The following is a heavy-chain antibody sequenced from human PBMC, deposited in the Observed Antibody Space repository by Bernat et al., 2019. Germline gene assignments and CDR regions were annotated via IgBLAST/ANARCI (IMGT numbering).Heavy chain of an antibody. CDR3: AKEAGIAVADSAFDC. D-gene: IGHD6-19*01. J-gene: IGHJ4*02. V-gene: IGHV3-23*01. CDR1: GVTFSSYA. CDR2: ISGSGGST. Sequence: EVQLLESGGGLVQPGGSLRLSCAASGVTFSSYAMSWVRQAPGKWLECVSAISGSGGSTYYAVSVKGRFTISRDNSKNTLYLQMNSLRAEDTAVYYCAKEAGIAVADSAFDCWGQGSLVTVSS.